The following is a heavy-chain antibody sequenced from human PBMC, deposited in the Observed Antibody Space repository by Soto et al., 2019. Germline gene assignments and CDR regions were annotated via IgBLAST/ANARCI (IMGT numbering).Heavy chain of an antibody. J-gene: IGHJ4*02. CDR1: GGTFSSYA. CDR3: ASSMGGYSYGSNDY. V-gene: IGHV1-69*01. CDR2: IIPIFGTA. Sequence: QVQLVQSGAEVKKPGSSVKVSCKASGGTFSSYAISWVRQAPGQGLEWMGGIIPIFGTANYAQKFQGRVMITADESTSTAYMELSSMRSEDTAVYYCASSMGGYSYGSNDYWGQGTLVTVSS. D-gene: IGHD5-18*01.